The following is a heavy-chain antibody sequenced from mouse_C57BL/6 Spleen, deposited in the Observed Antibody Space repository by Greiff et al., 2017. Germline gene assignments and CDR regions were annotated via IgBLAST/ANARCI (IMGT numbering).Heavy chain of an antibody. D-gene: IGHD1-1*01. CDR1: GIDFSRYW. J-gene: IGHJ3*01. CDR3: ASIYYGSSWFAY. V-gene: IGHV4-1*01. Sequence: VKLLESGGGLVQPGGSLKLSCAASGIDFSRYWMSWVRRAPGKGLGWIGEINPDSSTLNYAPSLNDKFIISRDNARNTLYLQMSKVRAVDTALYYCASIYYGSSWFAYWGQGTLVTVSA. CDR2: INPDSSTL.